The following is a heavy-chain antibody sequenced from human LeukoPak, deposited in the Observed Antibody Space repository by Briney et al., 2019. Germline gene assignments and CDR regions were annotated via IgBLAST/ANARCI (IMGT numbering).Heavy chain of an antibody. CDR3: ARERVYYYGSGSYYRENFDY. J-gene: IGHJ4*02. D-gene: IGHD3-10*01. Sequence: ASVKVSCKASGYTFTNYDINWVRQATGQGLEWMGWMNPNSGNTGYAQKFQGRVTITRNTSISTAYMELSSLRSEDTAVYYCARERVYYYGSGSYYRENFDYWGQGTLVTVSS. CDR2: MNPNSGNT. CDR1: GYTFTNYD. V-gene: IGHV1-8*03.